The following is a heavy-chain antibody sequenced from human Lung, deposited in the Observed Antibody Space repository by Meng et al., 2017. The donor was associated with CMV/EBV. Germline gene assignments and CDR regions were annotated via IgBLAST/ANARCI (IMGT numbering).Heavy chain of an antibody. CDR2: ISNDGSTE. D-gene: IGHD6-13*01. V-gene: IGHV3-30-3*01. CDR3: ATVISSYSSTWEYNLYYAYYGMDD. Sequence: GGSXRLXXEASGFSFSTYGMHWVRQAPGKGLEWVALISNDGSTEYYADSVEGRFTISRDNSKNTLYLQMNSLRTEDTAVYYCATVISSYSSTWEYNLYYAYYGMDDWGQGXTVTVSS. J-gene: IGHJ6*02. CDR1: GFSFSTYG.